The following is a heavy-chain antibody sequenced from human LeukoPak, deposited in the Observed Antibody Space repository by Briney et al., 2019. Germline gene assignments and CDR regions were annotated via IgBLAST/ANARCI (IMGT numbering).Heavy chain of an antibody. CDR3: VREVEAVPATMGTYYYYYMDV. J-gene: IGHJ6*03. Sequence: GGSLRLSCAASGFSISNQWMHWVRQAPGKGLVWVSRINTDGRRTDYAASVQGRFTISRDNVKNTLYLQMNSLRPDDTAVYYCVREVEAVPATMGTYYYYYMDVWGKGTTVTVSS. D-gene: IGHD2-2*01. CDR2: INTDGRRT. CDR1: GFSISNQW. V-gene: IGHV3-74*01.